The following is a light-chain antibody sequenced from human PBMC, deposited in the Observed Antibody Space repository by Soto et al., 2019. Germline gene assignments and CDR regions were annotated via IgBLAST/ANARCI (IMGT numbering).Light chain of an antibody. J-gene: IGKJ1*01. Sequence: EVVMTQSPATLSVFPGERATLSCRARQSVSSNLAWYQQKPGQAARLLIYGASTRAAGIPARFSGSGSGTDFTLTITSLQSEDFGVYYCHQHNNWWTFGQGTKVDIK. V-gene: IGKV3-15*01. CDR1: QSVSSN. CDR3: HQHNNWWT. CDR2: GAS.